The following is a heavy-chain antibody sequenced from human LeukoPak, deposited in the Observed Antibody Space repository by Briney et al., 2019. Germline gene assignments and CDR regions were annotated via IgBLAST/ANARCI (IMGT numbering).Heavy chain of an antibody. Sequence: ASVKVSCKASGYTFTSYDINWVRQATGQGLEWMGWMNPNSGNTGYAQKFQGRVTMTRNTSISTAYMELSSLRSEDTAVYYCARAYDMVRGVITSRCYYYMDVWGKGTTVTVSS. J-gene: IGHJ6*03. CDR3: ARAYDMVRGVITSRCYYYMDV. D-gene: IGHD3-10*01. CDR1: GYTFTSYD. CDR2: MNPNSGNT. V-gene: IGHV1-8*01.